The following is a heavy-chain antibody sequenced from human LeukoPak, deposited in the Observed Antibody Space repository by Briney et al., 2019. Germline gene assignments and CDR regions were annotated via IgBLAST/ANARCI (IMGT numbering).Heavy chain of an antibody. V-gene: IGHV4-39*01. Sequence: SETLSLTCTVSGGSISSSSYYWGWIRQPPGKGLAWIGSIYYSGSTYYKPSLKSRVTISVDTSKNQFSLKLSSVTAADTAVYYCATYSGSYSYFDYWGQGTLVTVSS. CDR1: GGSISSSSYY. J-gene: IGHJ4*02. CDR2: IYYSGST. D-gene: IGHD1-26*01. CDR3: ATYSGSYSYFDY.